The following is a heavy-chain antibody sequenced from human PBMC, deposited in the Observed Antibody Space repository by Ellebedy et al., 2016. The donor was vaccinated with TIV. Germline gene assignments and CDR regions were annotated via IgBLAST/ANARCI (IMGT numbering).Heavy chain of an antibody. D-gene: IGHD6-13*01. V-gene: IGHV1-69*13. CDR2: IIPIFGTA. CDR1: GYTFSSYA. Sequence: ASVKVSCKASGYTFSSYAISWVRQAPGQGLEWVGGIIPIFGTANYAQKFQGRVTITADESTSTAYMELSSLRSEDTAVYYCARGRGYSSSWLPWGQGTLVTVSS. J-gene: IGHJ5*02. CDR3: ARGRGYSSSWLP.